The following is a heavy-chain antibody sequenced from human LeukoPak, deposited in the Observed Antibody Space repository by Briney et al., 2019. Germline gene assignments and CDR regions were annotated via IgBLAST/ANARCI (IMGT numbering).Heavy chain of an antibody. J-gene: IGHJ5*02. CDR2: INHSGST. V-gene: IGHV4-34*01. D-gene: IGHD1-26*01. Sequence: SETLSLTCAVYSGSFSGYYWSWIRQPPGKGLEWIGEINHSGSTNYNPSLKSRVTISVDTSKNQFSLKLSSVTAADTAVYYCARAKVEATYPWGQGTLVTVSS. CDR1: SGSFSGYY. CDR3: ARAKVEATYP.